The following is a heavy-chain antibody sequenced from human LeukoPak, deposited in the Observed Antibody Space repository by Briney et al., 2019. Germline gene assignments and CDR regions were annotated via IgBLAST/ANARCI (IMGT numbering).Heavy chain of an antibody. V-gene: IGHV3-48*01. D-gene: IGHD3-3*01. CDR3: ARDNSLRRYDFWSGYEKRSNWFDP. CDR2: ISSSSSTI. CDR1: GFTFSSYS. J-gene: IGHJ5*02. Sequence: PGGSLRLSCAASGFTFSSYSMNWVRQAPGKGLEWVSYISSSSSTIYYADSVKGRFTISRDNAKNSLYLQMNSLRAEDTAVYYCARDNSLRRYDFWSGYEKRSNWFDPWGQGTLVTVSS.